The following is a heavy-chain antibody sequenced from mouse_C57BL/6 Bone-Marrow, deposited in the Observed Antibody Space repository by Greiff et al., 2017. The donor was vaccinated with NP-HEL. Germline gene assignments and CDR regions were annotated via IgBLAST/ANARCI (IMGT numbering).Heavy chain of an antibody. V-gene: IGHV1-61*01. CDR1: GYTFTSYW. CDR2: IYPSDSET. D-gene: IGHD2-2*01. CDR3: ARRGGYDVYYFDY. Sequence: VQLQQPGAELVRPGSSVKLSCKASGYTFTSYWMDWVKQRPGQGLEWIGNIYPSDSETHYNQKFKDKATLTVDKSSSTAYMQLSSLTSEDSAVYYCARRGGYDVYYFDYWGQGTTLTVSS. J-gene: IGHJ2*01.